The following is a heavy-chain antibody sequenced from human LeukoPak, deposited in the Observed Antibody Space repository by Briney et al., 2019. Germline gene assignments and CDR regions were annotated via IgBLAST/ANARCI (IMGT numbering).Heavy chain of an antibody. CDR3: ARRLVTAGITDFFDS. D-gene: IGHD2-2*01. CDR2: ISPAGDST. J-gene: IGHJ4*02. V-gene: IGHV3-23*01. Sequence: GGSLRLSCTASGFTFSDYSMSWVRQAPGAGLEWVSAISPAGDSTTDADSVKGRFTISRDNSKTALYLQMNGLTAEDAALYYCARRLVTAGITDFFDSWGQGTLVSVSS. CDR1: GFTFSDYS.